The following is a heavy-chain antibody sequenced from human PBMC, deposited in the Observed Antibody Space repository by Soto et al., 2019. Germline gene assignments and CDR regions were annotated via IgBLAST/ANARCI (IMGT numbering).Heavy chain of an antibody. D-gene: IGHD6-13*01. CDR3: ARSAAAGPAGIDY. Sequence: SDALSRTCTVSGGSISSGGYYSSWISQHPGKGLEWIGYIYYSGSTYYNPSLKSRVTISVDTSKNQFSLKLSSVTAADTAVYYCARSAAAGPAGIDYWGQGTLVTVSS. J-gene: IGHJ4*02. V-gene: IGHV4-31*03. CDR2: IYYSGST. CDR1: GGSISSGGYY.